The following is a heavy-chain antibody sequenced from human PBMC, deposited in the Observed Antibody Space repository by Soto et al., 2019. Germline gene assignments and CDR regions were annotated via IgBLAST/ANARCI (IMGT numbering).Heavy chain of an antibody. V-gene: IGHV4-30-4*01. D-gene: IGHD3-16*01. J-gene: IGHJ4*01. CDR3: AREGGESSDGLYYFDS. Sequence: SETLSLTCTVSGGSTSSDNYWSWIRQPPGKGLEWIGHIYYSGNTDYNPSLKSRLDISIDTSKNQFSLKLSSVTAADTAVYFCAREGGESSDGLYYFDSWGHGSLVTVSS. CDR2: IYYSGNT. CDR1: GGSTSSDNY.